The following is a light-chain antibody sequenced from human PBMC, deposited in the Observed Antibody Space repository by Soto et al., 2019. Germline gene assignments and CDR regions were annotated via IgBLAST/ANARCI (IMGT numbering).Light chain of an antibody. J-gene: IGKJ2*01. CDR3: QPYDNWLRT. CDR1: QSVSSN. Sequence: EIVMTQSPATLSVSPGERATLSCRASQSVSSNLAWYQQKPGQAPRLLIYGASTRATGIPERFSGIGSGTDFTLTISSLQAEDLAVYYCQPYDNWLRTFGQGTKLEIK. CDR2: GAS. V-gene: IGKV3-15*01.